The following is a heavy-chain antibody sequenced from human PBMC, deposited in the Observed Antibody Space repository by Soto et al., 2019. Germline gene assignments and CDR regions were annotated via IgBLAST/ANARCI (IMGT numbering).Heavy chain of an antibody. CDR2: IYYSGST. Sequence: SETLSITCTVSGDSISEYYWSWIRQPPGKGLEWIGYIYYSGSTNSNNPSLKSRVAISVDTSKNEFSLKLSSVTAADTAVYYCARHSSGTSFDPWGQGTLVTVSS. CDR3: ARHSSGTSFDP. V-gene: IGHV4-59*08. J-gene: IGHJ5*02. CDR1: GDSISEYY. D-gene: IGHD3-10*01.